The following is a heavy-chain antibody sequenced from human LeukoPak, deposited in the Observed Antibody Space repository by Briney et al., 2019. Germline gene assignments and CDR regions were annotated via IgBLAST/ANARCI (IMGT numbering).Heavy chain of an antibody. D-gene: IGHD6-19*01. J-gene: IGHJ3*02. CDR3: ARGGSSGRPQHDAFDI. CDR2: MNPNSGNT. Sequence: ASVKVSCKASGYTFTSYDINWVRQATGQGLEWMGWMNPNSGNTGYAQKFQGRVTITRNTSISTAYMELSSLRSEDTAVYYCARGGSSGRPQHDAFDIWGQGTMVTVSS. CDR1: GYTFTSYD. V-gene: IGHV1-8*03.